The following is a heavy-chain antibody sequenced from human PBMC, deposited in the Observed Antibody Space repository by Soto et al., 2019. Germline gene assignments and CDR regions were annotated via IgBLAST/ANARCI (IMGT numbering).Heavy chain of an antibody. D-gene: IGHD4-17*01. V-gene: IGHV3-23*01. CDR2: IRSSGRT. J-gene: IGHJ3*02. CDR3: ARDPNGDYIGAFEI. CDR1: GVIFSNYA. Sequence: GGSLRLSCVASGVIFSNYAMTWVRQAPGKGLEWVSSIRSSGRTSYGDTVKGRFTISRDNSKNTLYLEMNGLRDEDTAVYYCARDPNGDYIGAFEIWGQGIMVTVSS.